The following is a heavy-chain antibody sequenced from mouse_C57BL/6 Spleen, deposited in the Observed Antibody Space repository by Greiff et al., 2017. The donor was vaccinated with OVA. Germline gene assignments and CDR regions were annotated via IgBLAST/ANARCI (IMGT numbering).Heavy chain of an antibody. Sequence: VQLQQSGPVLVKPGASVKMSCKASGYTFTDYYMNWVKQSHGKSLEWIGVINPYNGGTSYNQKFKGKATLTVDKSSSTAYMELNSLTSEDSAVYYCARGIPFITTVEGFAYWGQGTLVTVSA. D-gene: IGHD1-1*01. CDR2: INPYNGGT. J-gene: IGHJ3*01. CDR3: ARGIPFITTVEGFAY. CDR1: GYTFTDYY. V-gene: IGHV1-19*01.